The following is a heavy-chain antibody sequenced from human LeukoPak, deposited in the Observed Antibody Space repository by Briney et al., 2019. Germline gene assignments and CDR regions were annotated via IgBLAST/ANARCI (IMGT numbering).Heavy chain of an antibody. CDR3: ARQNDFWSGYYTFDY. J-gene: IGHJ4*02. Sequence: GESLKISCKGSGYSFTSYWIGWVRPMPGKGLEWMGIIYPGDSDTRYSPSFQGQVTISADKSISTAYLQWSSLKASDTAMYYCARQNDFWSGYYTFDYWGQGTLVTVSS. D-gene: IGHD3-3*01. CDR1: GYSFTSYW. V-gene: IGHV5-51*01. CDR2: IYPGDSDT.